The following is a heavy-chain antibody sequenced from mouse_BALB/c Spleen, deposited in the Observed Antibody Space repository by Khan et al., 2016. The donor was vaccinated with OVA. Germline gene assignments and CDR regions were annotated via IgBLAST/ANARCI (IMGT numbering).Heavy chain of an antibody. CDR1: GYAFTSYI. CDR3: ARGGYGGFAY. Sequence: VQLKESGPELVKPGASVKVSCKASGYAFTSYIMYWVKQSHGKSLEWIGYIDPYNGGTSYNQKFKGKATLTVDKSSTTAYMHLNSLTSKDSAVYYCARGGYGGFAYWGQGTLVTVSA. J-gene: IGHJ3*01. V-gene: IGHV1S135*01. CDR2: IDPYNGGT. D-gene: IGHD2-2*01.